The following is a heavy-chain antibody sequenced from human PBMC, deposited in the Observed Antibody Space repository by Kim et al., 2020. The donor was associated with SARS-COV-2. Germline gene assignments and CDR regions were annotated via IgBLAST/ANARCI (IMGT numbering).Heavy chain of an antibody. D-gene: IGHD3-10*01. CDR3: ARDHLGSYYGSARVGWFDP. Sequence: SRVTISVDTSKNQFSLKLSSVTAADTAVYYCARDHLGSYYGSARVGWFDPWGQGTLVTVSS. J-gene: IGHJ5*02. V-gene: IGHV4-31*02.